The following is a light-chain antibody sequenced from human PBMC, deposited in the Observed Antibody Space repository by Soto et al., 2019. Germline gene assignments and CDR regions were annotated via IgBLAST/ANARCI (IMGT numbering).Light chain of an antibody. CDR3: QQYCNSPQA. CDR1: QSVNSSY. V-gene: IGKV3-20*01. CDR2: GAS. Sequence: EIVLTQSPGTLSLSPGERVTLSCRASQSVNSSYLAWYQHKPGQAPRLLIYGASTRATGIPDRFSGSGSGTDFTLTIARLEPGGFAVYYCQQYCNSPQAFGQGTKVDIK. J-gene: IGKJ1*01.